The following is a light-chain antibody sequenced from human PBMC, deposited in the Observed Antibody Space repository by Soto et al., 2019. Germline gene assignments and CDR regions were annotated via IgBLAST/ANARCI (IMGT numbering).Light chain of an antibody. J-gene: IGKJ2*02. V-gene: IGKV1-39*01. CDR3: QQSYSTPRT. Sequence: DIQMTQSPSSLSASVGDRVTITCRASQSISSYLNWYRQKPGKAPKLLIYAASSLQSGVPSRFSGSGSGTDFTLTISSLQPDDFATYYCQQSYSTPRTFGQGTKLEIK. CDR2: AAS. CDR1: QSISSY.